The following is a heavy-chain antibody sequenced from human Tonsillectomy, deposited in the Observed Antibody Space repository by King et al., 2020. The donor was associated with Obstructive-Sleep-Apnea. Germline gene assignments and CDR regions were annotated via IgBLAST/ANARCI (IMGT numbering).Heavy chain of an antibody. D-gene: IGHD3-10*01. V-gene: IGHV3-7*01. CDR2: IKQDGSEE. CDR1: GFTFTAYW. J-gene: IGHJ3*02. CDR3: VRDRLGHLFEGFDI. Sequence: VQLVESGGGLVQPGGSLKLSCAASGFTFTAYWMSWVRQAPGTGLEWVAIIKQDGSEEYYVDAVKGRFTISRDNAKNSLFLQMNSLRAEDTAVYFCVRDRLGHLFEGFDIWGQGTMVTVSS.